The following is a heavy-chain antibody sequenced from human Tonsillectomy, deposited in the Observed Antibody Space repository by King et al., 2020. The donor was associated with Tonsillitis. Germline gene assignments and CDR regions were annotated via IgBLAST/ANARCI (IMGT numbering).Heavy chain of an antibody. D-gene: IGHD3-3*01. J-gene: IGHJ4*02. CDR3: ASTIFGVVIDFDY. V-gene: IGHV1-69*12. Sequence: QLVQSGAEVKKPGSSVKVSCKASGGAFSSYAIRLVRQAPGQGLEWMGGIIPIFGTANDAQKFQVRVTITADESTSTAYMELSSLRSEDTAVYYCASTIFGVVIDFDYWGQGTLVTVSS. CDR2: IIPIFGTA. CDR1: GGAFSSYA.